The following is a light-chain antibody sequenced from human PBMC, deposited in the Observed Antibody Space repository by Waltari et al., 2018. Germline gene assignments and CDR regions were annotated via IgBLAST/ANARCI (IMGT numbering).Light chain of an antibody. CDR1: SSNVRPNY. Sequence: QSVLTQPPSTSGTPGPRGTISCSGSSSNVRPNYVSRSQRLPGTAPTHLIYNNHRRPSGVPYRFSGSKSGASASLAISGLQSEDEADYYCAAWDDSLDAWMFGGGTKLTVL. CDR2: NNH. V-gene: IGLV1-44*01. J-gene: IGLJ3*02. CDR3: AAWDDSLDAWM.